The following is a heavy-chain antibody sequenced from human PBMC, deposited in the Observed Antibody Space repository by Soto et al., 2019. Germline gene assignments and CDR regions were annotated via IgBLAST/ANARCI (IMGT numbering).Heavy chain of an antibody. CDR2: IRSKANSYAT. CDR1: GFTFSGSA. D-gene: IGHD3-3*01. Sequence: PGGSLRLSCAASGFTFSGSAMHWVRQASGKGLEWVGRIRSKANSYATAYAASVKGRFTISRDDSKNTAYLQMNSLKTEDTAVYYCTSLSEYYDFWSGYPLRWFDPWGQGTLVTVSS. V-gene: IGHV3-73*01. CDR3: TSLSEYYDFWSGYPLRWFDP. J-gene: IGHJ5*02.